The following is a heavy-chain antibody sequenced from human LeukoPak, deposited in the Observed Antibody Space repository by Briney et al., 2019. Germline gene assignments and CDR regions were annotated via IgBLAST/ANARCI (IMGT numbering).Heavy chain of an antibody. CDR3: ASGMLYYRDAFDI. Sequence: PSQTLSLTCTVSGDSISSGNYYWTWIRQPAGRGLEWIGRIYTSGNTNYNPSLKSQVTISMDTSKNQFSLKLSSVTAADTAVYYCASGMLYYRDAFDIWGQGTMVTVSS. D-gene: IGHD2-8*01. CDR2: IYTSGNT. V-gene: IGHV4-61*02. CDR1: GDSISSGNYY. J-gene: IGHJ3*02.